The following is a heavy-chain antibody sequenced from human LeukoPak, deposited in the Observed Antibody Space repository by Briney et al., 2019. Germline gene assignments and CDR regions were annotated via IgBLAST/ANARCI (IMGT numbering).Heavy chain of an antibody. CDR2: IYYSGST. Sequence: PSETLSLTCTVSGGSISSYYWSWIRQPPGKGLEWIGYIYYSGSTNYNPSLKSRVTISVDTSKNQFSLKLSSVTAADTAVCYCARGRNDVVRGIDYWGQGTLVTVSS. CDR1: GGSISSYY. D-gene: IGHD1-1*01. V-gene: IGHV4-59*01. J-gene: IGHJ4*02. CDR3: ARGRNDVVRGIDY.